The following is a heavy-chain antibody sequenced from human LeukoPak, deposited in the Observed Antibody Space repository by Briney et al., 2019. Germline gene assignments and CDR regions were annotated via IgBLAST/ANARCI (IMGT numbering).Heavy chain of an antibody. CDR2: IWYDGSNK. CDR3: AREASYDSSGYPLLGYYYGMDV. D-gene: IGHD3-22*01. J-gene: IGHJ6*02. V-gene: IGHV3-33*01. CDR1: GFTFSSYG. Sequence: PGRSLRLSCAASGFTFSSYGMHWVRQAPGKGLEWVAVIWYDGSNKYYADSVKGRFTISRDNSKNTLYLQMNSLRAEDTAVYYCAREASYDSSGYPLLGYYYGMDVWGQGTTVTVSS.